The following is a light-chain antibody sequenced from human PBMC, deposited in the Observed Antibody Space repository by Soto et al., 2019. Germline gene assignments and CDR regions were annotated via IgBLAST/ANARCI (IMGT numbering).Light chain of an antibody. V-gene: IGKV3-20*01. CDR1: EPLNSPY. J-gene: IGKJ4*01. CDR3: HQYGSPLT. CDR2: GAS. Sequence: VLTQSPATLSLSPGERATLSCTTNEPLNSPYLAWYQQKPGQAPRLLIYGASNRATGIPDRFSGSGYGADFTLNISRLEPEDFAVYYCHQYGSPLTFGGGTKVEI.